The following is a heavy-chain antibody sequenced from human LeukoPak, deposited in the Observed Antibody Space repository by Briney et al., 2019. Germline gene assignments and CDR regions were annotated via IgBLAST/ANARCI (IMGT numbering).Heavy chain of an antibody. D-gene: IGHD3-10*01. J-gene: IGHJ4*02. CDR2: IYYSGST. CDR3: ARVYYYGSGSYPYYFDY. Sequence: PSETLSLTCTVSGGSISSGGYYWSWIRQHPGKGLEWIGYIYYSGSTYYNPSLKSRVTISVDTSKNQFSLKLSSVTAADTAVYYRARVYYYGSGSYPYYFDYWGQGTLVTVSS. CDR1: GGSISSGGYY. V-gene: IGHV4-31*03.